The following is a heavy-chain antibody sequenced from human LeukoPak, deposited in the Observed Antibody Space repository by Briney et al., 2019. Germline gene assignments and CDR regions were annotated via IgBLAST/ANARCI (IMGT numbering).Heavy chain of an antibody. CDR2: IKQDGSEK. CDR3: ARDPMIVVVTYFDY. D-gene: IGHD3-22*01. Sequence: GGSLRLSCAASGFTFSSYWMSWVGQAPAKGLEGVAHIKQDGSEKYYVDSVKGRFTISRDNAKNSLYLQMNSLRAEDTAVYYCARDPMIVVVTYFDYWGQGTLVTVSS. J-gene: IGHJ4*02. V-gene: IGHV3-7*01. CDR1: GFTFSSYW.